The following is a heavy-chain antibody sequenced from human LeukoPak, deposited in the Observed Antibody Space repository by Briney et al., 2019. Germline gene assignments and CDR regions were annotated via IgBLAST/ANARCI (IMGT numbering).Heavy chain of an antibody. J-gene: IGHJ6*02. Sequence: AGGSLRLSCAASGFTFSSYAMSWVRQAPGKGLEWVSAISGSGGSTYYADSVKGRFTISRDNSKNTLYLQMNSLRAEDTAVYYCARDRYYDSSGYYYYYYGMDVWGQGTTVTVSS. V-gene: IGHV3-23*01. CDR1: GFTFSSYA. D-gene: IGHD3-22*01. CDR2: ISGSGGST. CDR3: ARDRYYDSSGYYYYYYGMDV.